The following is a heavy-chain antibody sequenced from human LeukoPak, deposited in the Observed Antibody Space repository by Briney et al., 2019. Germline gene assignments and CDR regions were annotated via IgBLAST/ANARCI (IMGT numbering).Heavy chain of an antibody. V-gene: IGHV4-61*02. D-gene: IGHD1-26*01. CDR1: GGSISSGSYY. Sequence: SQTLSLTCTVSGGSISSGSYYWSWIRQPAGKGLEWIGRIYTSGSTNYNPSLKSRVTISVDTSKNQFSLKLSSVAAADTAVYYCARALVGATGVVVAFDIWGQGTMVTVSS. CDR2: IYTSGST. CDR3: ARALVGATGVVVAFDI. J-gene: IGHJ3*02.